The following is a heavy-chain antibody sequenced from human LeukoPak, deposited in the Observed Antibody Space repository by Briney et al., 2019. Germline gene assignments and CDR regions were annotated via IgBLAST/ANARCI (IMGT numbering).Heavy chain of an antibody. CDR3: AREGERASFDY. D-gene: IGHD1-1*01. CDR2: IYHSGST. J-gene: IGHJ4*02. Sequence: PSETLSLTCTVSGYSISSGYYWGWIRQPPGKGLEWIGSIYHSGSTNYNPSLKSRVTISVDKSKNQFSLKLSSVTAADTAVYYCAREGERASFDYWGQGTLVTVSS. CDR1: GYSISSGYY. V-gene: IGHV4-38-2*02.